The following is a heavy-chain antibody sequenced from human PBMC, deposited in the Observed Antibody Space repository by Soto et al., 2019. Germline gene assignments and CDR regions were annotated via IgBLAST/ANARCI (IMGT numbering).Heavy chain of an antibody. Sequence: GGSLRLSCAASGFTFSNYWMNWVRQAPGKGLEWVAIINQDGSEKYFVDSVKGRFTISRDNAKKSLYLEMNSLRAEDTAVYYCASSWVRGYSGYDLVYWGQGTLVTVSS. CDR3: ASSWVRGYSGYDLVY. CDR1: GFTFSNYW. V-gene: IGHV3-7*01. D-gene: IGHD5-12*01. J-gene: IGHJ4*02. CDR2: INQDGSEK.